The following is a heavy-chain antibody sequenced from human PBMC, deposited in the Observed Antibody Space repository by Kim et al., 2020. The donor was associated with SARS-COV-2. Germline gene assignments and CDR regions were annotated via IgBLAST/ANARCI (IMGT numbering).Heavy chain of an antibody. CDR2: ISWNTDTI. J-gene: IGHJ1*01. V-gene: IGHV3-9*01. CDR3: TKDFGRGLGAIAF. D-gene: IGHD1-26*01. CDR1: GFDFGNFA. Sequence: GGSLRLSCATSGFDFGNFAMHWVRQVPGRGLEWVSGISWNTDTIEYADSVKGRFTVSKDNAKNSLYLQMDTLRVEETALYYCTKDFGRGLGAIAFWGQGILVTVSS.